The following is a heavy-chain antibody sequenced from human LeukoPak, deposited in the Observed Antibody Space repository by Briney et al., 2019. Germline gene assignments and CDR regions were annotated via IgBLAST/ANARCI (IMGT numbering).Heavy chain of an antibody. V-gene: IGHV3-74*01. D-gene: IGHD2-21*02. CDR3: ARQVVTLSSDAFDI. Sequence: GGSLRLSCAASGFTFSSYWMHWVRQAPGKGLVWASRINSDGSSTSYADSVKGRLTISRDNAKNTLYLQMNSLRAEDTAVYFCARQVVTLSSDAFDIWGQGTMVTVSS. CDR2: INSDGSST. CDR1: GFTFSSYW. J-gene: IGHJ3*02.